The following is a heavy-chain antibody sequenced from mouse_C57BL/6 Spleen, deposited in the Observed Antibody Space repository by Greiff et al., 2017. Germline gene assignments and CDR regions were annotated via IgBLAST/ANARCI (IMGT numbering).Heavy chain of an antibody. CDR3: TREGSYGSSTDAMDY. CDR2: IDPETGGT. J-gene: IGHJ4*01. D-gene: IGHD1-1*01. V-gene: IGHV1-15*01. CDR1: GYTFTDYE. Sequence: QVQLQQSGAELVRPGASVTLSCKASGYTFTDYEMHWVKQTPVHGLEWIGAIDPETGGTAYNQKFKGKAILTADKSSSTAYMELRSLTSEDSAVYYCTREGSYGSSTDAMDYWGQGTSVTVSS.